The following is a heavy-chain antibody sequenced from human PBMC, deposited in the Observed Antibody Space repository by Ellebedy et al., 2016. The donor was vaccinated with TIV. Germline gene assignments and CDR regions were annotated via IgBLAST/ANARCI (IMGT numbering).Heavy chain of an antibody. D-gene: IGHD5-24*01. V-gene: IGHV1-2*02. J-gene: IGHJ4*02. CDR2: INPNSGGT. CDR1: GYTFTGYY. Sequence: ASVKVSXXASGYTFTGYYMHWVRQAPGQGLEWMGWINPNSGGTNYAQKLQGRVTMTTDTSTSTAYMELRSLRSDDTAVYYCARDVGRWLQSTKFGFDYWGQGTLVTVSS. CDR3: ARDVGRWLQSTKFGFDY.